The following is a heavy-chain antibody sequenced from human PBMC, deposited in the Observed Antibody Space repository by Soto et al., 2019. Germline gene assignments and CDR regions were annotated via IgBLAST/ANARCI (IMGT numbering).Heavy chain of an antibody. CDR3: ARHRGYYDILTGYYTELNFDY. D-gene: IGHD3-9*01. J-gene: IGHJ4*02. Sequence: VSCSAAGFTLTSSAVRWMRQASGQRLEWIGWIVVGSGNTNYAQKFQERVTITRDMSTSTAYMELSSLRSEDTAVYYCARHRGYYDILTGYYTELNFDYWGQGTLVTVSS. CDR2: IVVGSGNT. CDR1: GFTLTSSA. V-gene: IGHV1-58*01.